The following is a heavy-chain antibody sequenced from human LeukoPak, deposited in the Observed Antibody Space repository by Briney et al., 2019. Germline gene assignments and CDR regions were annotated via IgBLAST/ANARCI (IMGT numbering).Heavy chain of an antibody. V-gene: IGHV3-64D*09. CDR2: ISSNGGST. D-gene: IGHD6-19*01. CDR3: VFGGWFDYYYYYGMDV. J-gene: IGHJ6*02. Sequence: PGGSLRLSCAASGFTFSSYGMHWVRQAPGKGLEYVSAISSNGGSTYYADSVKGRFTISRDNSKNTLYLQMSSLRAEDTAVYYCVFGGWFDYYYYYGMDVWGQGTTVTVSS. CDR1: GFTFSSYG.